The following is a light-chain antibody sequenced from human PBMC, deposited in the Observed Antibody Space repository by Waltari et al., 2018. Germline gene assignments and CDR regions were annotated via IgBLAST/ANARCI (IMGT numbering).Light chain of an antibody. CDR2: WAS. J-gene: IGKJ1*01. Sequence: DIVMTQSPDSLAVSLGERATINCKSSQSLLFSLNNKNYLAWYQHKPGRSPKMLFYWASTRESGVSDRFSGSGSGTDFTLTISSLQAEDVAIYYCQQYYTSRRTFGQGTKVEIK. V-gene: IGKV4-1*01. CDR3: QQYYTSRRT. CDR1: QSLLFSLNNKNY.